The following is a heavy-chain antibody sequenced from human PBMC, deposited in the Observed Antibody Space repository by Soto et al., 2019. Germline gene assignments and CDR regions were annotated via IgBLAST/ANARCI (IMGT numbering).Heavy chain of an antibody. CDR1: GDTFSFYT. CDR3: ARDLPPVDY. Sequence: ASVKVSCKASGDTFSFYTLNWIRQAPGQGLEWMGWISAYNGNTNYAQKLQGRVTMTTDTSTSTAYMELRSLRSDDTAVYYCARDLPPVDYWGQGTLVTVS. J-gene: IGHJ4*02. V-gene: IGHV1-18*01. CDR2: ISAYNGNT.